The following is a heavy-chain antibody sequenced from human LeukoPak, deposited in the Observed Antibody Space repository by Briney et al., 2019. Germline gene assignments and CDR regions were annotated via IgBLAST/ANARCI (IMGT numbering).Heavy chain of an antibody. D-gene: IGHD3-3*02. Sequence: PGGSLRLSCAASGLIFSSYAMSWVRQAPGKGLEWVSSVSGSGKNTYYADSVKGRFTISRDNSKNTLHLQMNSLRAEDTAVYYCAKSPIFTDPYYFDYWGQGTLVTVSS. CDR3: AKSPIFTDPYYFDY. CDR2: VSGSGKNT. V-gene: IGHV3-23*01. CDR1: GLIFSSYA. J-gene: IGHJ4*02.